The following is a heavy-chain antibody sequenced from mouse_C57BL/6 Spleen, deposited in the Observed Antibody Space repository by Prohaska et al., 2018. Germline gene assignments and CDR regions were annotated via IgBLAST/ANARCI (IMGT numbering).Heavy chain of an antibody. V-gene: IGHV11-2*01. D-gene: IGHD1-1*01. Sequence: EVQLLETGGGLVQPGGSRGLSCEGSGFTFSGFWMSWVRQTPGKTLEWIGDINSDGSAINYAQSIKDRFTIFRDNDKSTLYLQMSNVRSEDTATYFCMRYGLRYWYFDVWGTGTTVTVSS. CDR1: GFTFSGFW. CDR2: INSDGSAI. CDR3: MRYGLRYWYFDV. J-gene: IGHJ1*03.